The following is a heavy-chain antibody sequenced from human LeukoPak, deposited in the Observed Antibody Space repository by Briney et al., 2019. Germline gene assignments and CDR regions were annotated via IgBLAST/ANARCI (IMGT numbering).Heavy chain of an antibody. CDR1: GFTFSSYA. J-gene: IGHJ3*02. V-gene: IGHV3-23*01. Sequence: GGSPRLSCAASGFTFSSYAMSWVRQAPGKGLEWVSAISGSGGSTYYADSVKGRFTISRDNSKNTLYLQMNSLRAEDTAVYYCETRDHPTDHDAFDIWGQGTMVTVSS. CDR3: ETRDHPTDHDAFDI. D-gene: IGHD1/OR15-1a*01. CDR2: ISGSGGST.